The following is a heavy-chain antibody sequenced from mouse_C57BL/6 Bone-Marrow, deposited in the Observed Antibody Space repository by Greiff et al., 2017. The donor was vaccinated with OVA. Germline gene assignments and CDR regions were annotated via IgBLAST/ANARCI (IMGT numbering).Heavy chain of an antibody. CDR2: ISSGGSYT. D-gene: IGHD1-1*02. CDR3: ARFYGY. CDR1: GFTFSSYG. Sequence: DVQLVESGGDLVKPGGSLKLSCAASGFTFSSYGMSWVRQTPDKRLEWVATISSGGSYTYYPDSVKGRFTISRDNAKNTLYLQMSSLKSEDTAMYYCARFYGYWGQGTTLTVSS. J-gene: IGHJ2*01. V-gene: IGHV5-6*01.